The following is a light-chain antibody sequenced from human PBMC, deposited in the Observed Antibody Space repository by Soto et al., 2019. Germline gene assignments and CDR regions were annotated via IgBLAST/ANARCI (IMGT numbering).Light chain of an antibody. CDR1: QSVFSSS. CDR2: GIS. V-gene: IGKV3-20*01. CDR3: QQRDGSPFSTLYT. J-gene: IGKJ2*01. Sequence: VLTQSPGTLSLSPGERATLSCRASQSVFSSSLAWFQQRPGQAPRLLISGISNRATGIPDRFTGSGSGTDFTLTINKLEPGDFAVYYCQQRDGSPFSTLYTFGQGTKLEIK.